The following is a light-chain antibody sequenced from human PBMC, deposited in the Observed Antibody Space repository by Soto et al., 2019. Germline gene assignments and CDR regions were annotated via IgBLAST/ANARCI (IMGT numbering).Light chain of an antibody. CDR1: QNIRSR. CDR2: DAS. J-gene: IGKJ1*01. V-gene: IGKV1-5*01. CDR3: QQYNSYPWT. Sequence: DFQMTQSPSTLSASVGDRVTITCRASQNIRSRLAWFQQKPGKATKLLIYDASSLESGVTSNFSGSGSGTEFTHTISSLQPEDFATYYCQQYNSYPWTFGQGTKV.